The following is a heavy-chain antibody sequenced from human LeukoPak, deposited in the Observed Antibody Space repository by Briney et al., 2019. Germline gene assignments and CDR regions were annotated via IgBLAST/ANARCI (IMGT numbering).Heavy chain of an antibody. J-gene: IGHJ4*02. CDR3: ARYCSGGSCYGFRAFDY. V-gene: IGHV4-4*02. CDR1: GGSISSSNW. CDR2: IYHSGST. D-gene: IGHD2-15*01. Sequence: PSETLSLTCAVSGGSISSSNWWSWVRQPPGKGLEWIGEIYHSGSTNYNPSLKSRVTISVDKSKNQFSLKLSSVTAADTALYYCARYCSGGSCYGFRAFDYWGQGTLVTVSS.